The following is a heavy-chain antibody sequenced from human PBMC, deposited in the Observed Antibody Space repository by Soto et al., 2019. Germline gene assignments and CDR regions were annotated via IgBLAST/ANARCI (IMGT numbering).Heavy chain of an antibody. CDR3: AKGGYSYGEFDY. V-gene: IGHV3-30-3*01. Sequence: GGSLRLSCAASGFTFSSYAMHWVRQAPGKGLEWVAVISYDGSNKYYADSVKGRFTISRDNSKNTLYLQMNSLRAEDTAVYYCAKGGYSYGEFDYWGQGTLVTVSS. CDR2: ISYDGSNK. CDR1: GFTFSSYA. J-gene: IGHJ4*02. D-gene: IGHD5-18*01.